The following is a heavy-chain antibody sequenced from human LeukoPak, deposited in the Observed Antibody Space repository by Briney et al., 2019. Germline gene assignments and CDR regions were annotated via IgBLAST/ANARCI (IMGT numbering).Heavy chain of an antibody. V-gene: IGHV4-34*01. D-gene: IGHD3-3*01. CDR3: ARALGFWSGYYPFDY. CDR2: INHSGSS. Sequence: PSETLSLTCAVYGGSFSGYYWSWIRQPPGKGLEWIGEINHSGSSNYNPSLKSRVTVSVDTSKNQFSLKLSSVTAADTAVYYCARALGFWSGYYPFDYWGQGTLVTVSS. J-gene: IGHJ4*02. CDR1: GGSFSGYY.